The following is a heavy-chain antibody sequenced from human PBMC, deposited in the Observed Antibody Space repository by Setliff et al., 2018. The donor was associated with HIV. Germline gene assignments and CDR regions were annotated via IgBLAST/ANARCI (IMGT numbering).Heavy chain of an antibody. D-gene: IGHD3-16*01. CDR1: GGSISSYY. V-gene: IGHV4-59*01. Sequence: SETLSLTCTVSGGSISSYYWSWIRQPPGKGLEWIGFVYSTGSINYSPSFRGRLTISLDTSENQFSLHLTSVTAADTAVYYCARAEGDAYNSLPYFDSWGPGALVTVSS. CDR2: VYSTGSI. J-gene: IGHJ4*02. CDR3: ARAEGDAYNSLPYFDS.